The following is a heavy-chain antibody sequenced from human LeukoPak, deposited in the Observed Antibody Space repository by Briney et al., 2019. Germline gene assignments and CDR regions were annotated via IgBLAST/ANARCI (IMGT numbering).Heavy chain of an antibody. V-gene: IGHV2-5*02. Sequence: SGPTLVKPTQTLTLTCTFSGFSLSTSGVGVGWIRQPPGKALEWLALIYWDDDKRYSPSLKSRLTITKDTSKNQVVLTMTNMDPVDTATYYCAHWRSVHSSSWYYFDYWGQGTLVTVSS. J-gene: IGHJ4*02. D-gene: IGHD6-13*01. CDR2: IYWDDDK. CDR3: AHWRSVHSSSWYYFDY. CDR1: GFSLSTSGVG.